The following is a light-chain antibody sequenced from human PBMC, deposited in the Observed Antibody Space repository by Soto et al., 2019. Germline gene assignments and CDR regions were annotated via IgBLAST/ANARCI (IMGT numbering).Light chain of an antibody. Sequence: QSVLTQPASVSGSPGQSITISCTGSSSDVGGYNYVSWYRHLPGKAPELMIFDVSNRPSGLSDRFSGSKSGNTASLTISGLQAVDETDSSCSSYTNSATYVFRTGTKVTVL. J-gene: IGLJ1*01. CDR3: SSYTNSATYV. CDR2: DVS. V-gene: IGLV2-14*03. CDR1: SSDVGGYNY.